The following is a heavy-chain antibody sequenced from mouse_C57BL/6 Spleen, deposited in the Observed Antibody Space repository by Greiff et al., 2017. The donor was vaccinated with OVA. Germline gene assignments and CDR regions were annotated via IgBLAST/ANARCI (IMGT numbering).Heavy chain of an antibody. CDR1: GYAFTNYL. V-gene: IGHV1-54*01. J-gene: IGHJ3*01. D-gene: IGHD1-1*01. CDR3: ARDYGSGLGFAY. Sequence: QVQLQQSGAELVRPGTSVKVSCKASGYAFTNYLIEWVKQRPGQGLEWIGVINPGSGGTNYNEKFKGKATLTADKSSSTAYMQLSSLTSEDSAVYFCARDYGSGLGFAYWGQGTLVTVSA. CDR2: INPGSGGT.